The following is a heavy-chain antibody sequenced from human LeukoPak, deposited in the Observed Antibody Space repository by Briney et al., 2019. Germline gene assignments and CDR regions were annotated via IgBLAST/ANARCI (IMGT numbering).Heavy chain of an antibody. J-gene: IGHJ6*03. CDR2: ITNSGSTK. Sequence: GGSLRLSCVSSGFIFSSYEMIWVRQAPGKGLEWVSFITNSGSTKYYADSVKGRVTISRDNAKNSLDLQMNGPSAEDTAVYYCARVRGDSYYYYYMDVWGKGTTVTVSS. CDR3: ARVRGDSYYYYYMDV. D-gene: IGHD2-21*02. V-gene: IGHV3-48*03. CDR1: GFIFSSYE.